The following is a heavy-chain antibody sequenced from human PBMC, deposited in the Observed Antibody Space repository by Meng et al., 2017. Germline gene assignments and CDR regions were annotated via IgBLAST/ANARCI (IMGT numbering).Heavy chain of an antibody. CDR3: ATRGNPYLNC. Sequence: QGQRVRSGAEVEEPGASVKVSCEASGYTLSSDGFSWVRQAPGQGLEWLGWINTYNGKTDYAQKFQGRITMTTDTFTSTAYMELRNLRSDDTAVYYCATRGNPYLNCWGQGTLVTVSS. J-gene: IGHJ4*02. CDR1: GYTLSSDG. V-gene: IGHV1-18*01. CDR2: INTYNGKT.